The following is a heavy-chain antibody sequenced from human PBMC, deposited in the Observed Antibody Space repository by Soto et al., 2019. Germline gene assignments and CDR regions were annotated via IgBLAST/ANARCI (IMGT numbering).Heavy chain of an antibody. Sequence: SGPTLVSPTQTLTLTCTFSGFSLSTSGMCVSWIRQPPGKALEWLARIDWDDDKYYSTSLKTRLTISKDTSKNQVVLTMTNMDPVDTATYYCARTYSCYDYYYHYYMDVWCKGTTVTVSS. CDR2: IDWDDDK. J-gene: IGHJ6*03. CDR3: ARTYSCYDYYYHYYMDV. D-gene: IGHD5-12*01. CDR1: GFSLSTSGMC. V-gene: IGHV2-70*11.